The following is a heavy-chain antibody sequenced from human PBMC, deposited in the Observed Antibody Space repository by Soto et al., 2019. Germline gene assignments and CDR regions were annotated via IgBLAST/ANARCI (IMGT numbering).Heavy chain of an antibody. CDR2: IHNGRTT. Sequence: QVQLQESGPGLVKPSETLSLTCTVSGDSLTRNYWSWIRQSPGKGLEWLAFIHNGRTTNYNPSLVGRVSISVATSKSQLSLNLNSVTAADTAVYYCARTLSGGFDYWGQGTLVTVSS. CDR3: ARTLSGGFDY. CDR1: GDSLTRNY. J-gene: IGHJ4*02. V-gene: IGHV4-59*01.